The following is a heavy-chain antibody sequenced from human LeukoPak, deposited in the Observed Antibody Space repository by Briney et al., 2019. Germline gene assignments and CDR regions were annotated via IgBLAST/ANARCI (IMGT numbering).Heavy chain of an antibody. CDR3: ARDLNTYSYGSGSSEADY. J-gene: IGHJ4*02. V-gene: IGHV3-48*04. CDR1: GFTFSIYS. CDR2: ISSSRGTI. Sequence: PGRSLRLSCTDSGFTFSIYSMNWVRQAPGKGLEWVSYISSSRGTIYYADSVKGRFTISRDNAKNSLYLQMNSLRAEDTAVYYCARDLNTYSYGSGSSEADYWGQGTLVTVSS. D-gene: IGHD3-10*01.